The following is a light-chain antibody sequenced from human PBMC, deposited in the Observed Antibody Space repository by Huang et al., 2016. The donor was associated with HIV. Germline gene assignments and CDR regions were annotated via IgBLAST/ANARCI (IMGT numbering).Light chain of an antibody. CDR1: QSVSSY. V-gene: IGKV3-11*01. CDR2: EAS. J-gene: IGKJ1*01. Sequence: EIVLTQSPATLSLSPRERATLSCRASQSVSSYLAWYQQKPGQAPRLLIYEASNRATGIPARFSGSGSGTDFTLTISSLEPEDFAVYYCQQRSNWPPTFGQGTRWKSN. CDR3: QQRSNWPPT.